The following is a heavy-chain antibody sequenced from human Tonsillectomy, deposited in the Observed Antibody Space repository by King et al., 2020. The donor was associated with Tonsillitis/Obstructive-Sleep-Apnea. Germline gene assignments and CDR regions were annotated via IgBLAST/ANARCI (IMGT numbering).Heavy chain of an antibody. D-gene: IGHD1-26*01. Sequence: VQLVGSGSELKKPGASVKVSCKASGYTFTTYGVNWMRQAPGQGLEWMGWINTNTGNPTYGQGFTGRFVFSLDTSVSTAYLQIGSLKAEDTAMYYCARDLRGVGRSLDYWGQGTLVTVSS. CDR1: GYTFTTYG. J-gene: IGHJ4*02. CDR2: INTNTGNP. CDR3: ARDLRGVGRSLDY. V-gene: IGHV7-4-1*01.